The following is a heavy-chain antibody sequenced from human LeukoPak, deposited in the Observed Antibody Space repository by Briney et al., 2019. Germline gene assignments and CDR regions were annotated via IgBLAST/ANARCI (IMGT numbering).Heavy chain of an antibody. CDR3: ATSRGSWPDYFDS. J-gene: IGHJ4*02. CDR1: GFTFTSYS. Sequence: QTGGSLRLSCAASGFTFTSYSMNWVRHAPGKGLEWVSYIGSSGSNIYYADSVKGRFTISRDNAKNSLYLQMNSLRVEDTAVYYCATSRGSWPDYFDSWGRGTLVTVSS. CDR2: IGSSGSNI. D-gene: IGHD6-13*01. V-gene: IGHV3-48*04.